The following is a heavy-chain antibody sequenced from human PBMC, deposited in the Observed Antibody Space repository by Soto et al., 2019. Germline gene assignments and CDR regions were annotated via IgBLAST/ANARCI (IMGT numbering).Heavy chain of an antibody. V-gene: IGHV4-31*03. D-gene: IGHD2-21*01. J-gene: IGHJ6*02. CDR1: GGSISSGGYY. Sequence: QVQLQESGPGLVKPSQTLSLTCTVSGGSISSGGYYWNWIRQHPGKGLEWIGYIYYRGTTYYNPSLKSRVTISVDTSKNQFSLKLSSVTAADTAVYYCAASCVGCGGFNYYGMDVWGQGTTVTFSS. CDR3: AASCVGCGGFNYYGMDV. CDR2: IYYRGTT.